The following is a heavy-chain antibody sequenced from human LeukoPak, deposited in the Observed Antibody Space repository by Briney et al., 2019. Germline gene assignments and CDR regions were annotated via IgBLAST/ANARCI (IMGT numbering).Heavy chain of an antibody. V-gene: IGHV1-18*01. CDR1: GYTFTDYG. CDR3: AIDRGGYIPRTVEVDY. Sequence: ASVKVSCKASGYTFTDYGISWVRQAPGQGLEWMGWISAYNANTHYTQNLQGRVTMTTDTSTSTAYMELRSLRSDDTAVYYCAIDRGGYIPRTVEVDYWGQGTLVTVSS. CDR2: ISAYNANT. D-gene: IGHD5-12*01. J-gene: IGHJ4*02.